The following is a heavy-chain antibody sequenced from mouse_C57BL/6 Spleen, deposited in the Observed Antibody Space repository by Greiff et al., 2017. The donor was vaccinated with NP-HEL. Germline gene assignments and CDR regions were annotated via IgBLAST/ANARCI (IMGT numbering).Heavy chain of an antibody. CDR3: ARDYYGRVWYFDV. J-gene: IGHJ1*03. CDR1: GYSITSGYY. Sequence: DVQLQESGPGLVKPSQSLSLTCSVTGYSITSGYYWNWIRQFPGNKLEWMGYISYDGSNNYNPSLKNRISITRDTSKNQFFLKLNSVTTEDTATYYCARDYYGRVWYFDVWGTGTTVTVSS. V-gene: IGHV3-6*01. CDR2: ISYDGSN. D-gene: IGHD1-1*01.